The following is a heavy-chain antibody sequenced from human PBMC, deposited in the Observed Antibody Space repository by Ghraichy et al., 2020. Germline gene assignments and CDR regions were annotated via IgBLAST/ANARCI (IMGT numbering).Heavy chain of an antibody. CDR1: CGSIGSGLYY. CDR2: VYHSGST. V-gene: IGHV4-39*07. D-gene: IGHD2-21*01. J-gene: IGHJ4*02. Sequence: SETLSLTCTVSCGSIGSGLYYWGWLRPPPGKRLECIGSVYHSGSTSYNPSLKSRVTISLDASKSQFSLRLNSVTAADTAIYYCARDRSLRWVISHWGQGALVTVSS. CDR3: ARDRSLRWVISH.